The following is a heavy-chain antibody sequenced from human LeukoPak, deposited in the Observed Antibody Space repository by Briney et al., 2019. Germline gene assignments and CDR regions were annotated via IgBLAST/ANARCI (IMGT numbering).Heavy chain of an antibody. V-gene: IGHV5-51*01. J-gene: IGHJ4*02. CDR2: IYPGDSDT. Sequence: LGESLKISCKGSGYSFTSYWIGWVRQMPGKGLEWMGIIYPGDSDTRYSPSFQGQVTISADKSISTAYLQWSSLKASDTAMYYCARLEADHSSGYPGFDYWGQGTLVTVSS. CDR3: ARLEADHSSGYPGFDY. D-gene: IGHD3-22*01. CDR1: GYSFTSYW.